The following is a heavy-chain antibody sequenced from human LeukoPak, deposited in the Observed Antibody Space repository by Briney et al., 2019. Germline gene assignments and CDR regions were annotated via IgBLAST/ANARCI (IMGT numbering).Heavy chain of an antibody. Sequence: ASVKVSCKASGHTSTTYAIHWVRQAPGQGLEWMGWINAGNGNIKYSQRFQGRVTITGDTSASTAYMELSSLRSEDTAVYYCARGYCSSTSCYMDVWGQGTTVT. CDR2: INAGNGNI. V-gene: IGHV1-3*01. J-gene: IGHJ6*02. CDR1: GHTSTTYA. CDR3: ARGYCSSTSCYMDV. D-gene: IGHD2-2*01.